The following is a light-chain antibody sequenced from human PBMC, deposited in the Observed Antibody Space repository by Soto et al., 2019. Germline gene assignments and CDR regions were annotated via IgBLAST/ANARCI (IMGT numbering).Light chain of an antibody. Sequence: QLTQSPSTLSGSVGDRVTITCRASQTISSWLAWYQQKPGKAPKLLIYKASTLKSGVPSRFSGSGSGTEFTLTIRSLQPDDFATYCCQHYNSYSEAFGQGTKVDIK. J-gene: IGKJ1*01. CDR2: KAS. CDR1: QTISSW. CDR3: QHYNSYSEA. V-gene: IGKV1-5*03.